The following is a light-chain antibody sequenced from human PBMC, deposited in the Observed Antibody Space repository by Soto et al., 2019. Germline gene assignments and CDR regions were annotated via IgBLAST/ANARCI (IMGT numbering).Light chain of an antibody. V-gene: IGLV1-40*01. Sequence: QSVLTQPPSVSGAPGQRVTISCTGSSSNIGATYGVQWYQQLPGTAPKLLIYGNSNRPSGVPDRFSGSKSGTSASLAITGLQADDEADYYCQSYDSSLSAHYVFGTGTKLTVL. CDR3: QSYDSSLSAHYV. CDR2: GNS. J-gene: IGLJ1*01. CDR1: SSNIGATYG.